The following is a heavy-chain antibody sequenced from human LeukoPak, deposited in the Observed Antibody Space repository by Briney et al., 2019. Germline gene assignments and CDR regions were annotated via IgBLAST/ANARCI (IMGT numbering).Heavy chain of an antibody. J-gene: IGHJ6*03. V-gene: IGHV4-34*01. CDR1: GGSFSGYY. CDR3: ARGYCSGGSCYPLKSIYYYYMDV. D-gene: IGHD2-15*01. CDR2: INHSGST. Sequence: SETLSLTCAVYGGSFSGYYWNWIRQPLGKGLEWIGEINHSGSTNYNPSLKSRVTISVDTSKNQFSLKVTSVTAADTAVYYCARGYCSGGSCYPLKSIYYYYMDVWGEGTTVTFSS.